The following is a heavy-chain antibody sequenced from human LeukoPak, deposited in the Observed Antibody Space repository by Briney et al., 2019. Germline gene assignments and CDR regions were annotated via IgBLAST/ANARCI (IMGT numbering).Heavy chain of an antibody. CDR1: GFTFSDYY. Sequence: GGSLRLSCAASGFTFSDYYMSWIRQAPGKGLEWVSYISSSSSYTNYADSVKGRFTISRDNAKNSLYLQMSSLRAEDTAVYYCARLYCSGGSCYGHFDYWGQGTLVTVSS. D-gene: IGHD2-15*01. V-gene: IGHV3-11*03. CDR2: ISSSSSYT. J-gene: IGHJ4*02. CDR3: ARLYCSGGSCYGHFDY.